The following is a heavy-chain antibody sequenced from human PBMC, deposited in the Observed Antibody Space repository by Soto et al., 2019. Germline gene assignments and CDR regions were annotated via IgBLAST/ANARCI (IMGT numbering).Heavy chain of an antibody. D-gene: IGHD6-13*01. CDR3: VRDRADFSSTYYHYFSV. Sequence: PSETLSLTCKVSGTSVRHFYWSWIRQSAGKGLEWIGRIYSTGTTNFNPSLKSRLTMSMDMSKNQVSLNLTSATAADTAVYYCVRDRADFSSTYYHYFSVWGRGTLVTVSS. CDR2: IYSTGTT. V-gene: IGHV4-4*07. J-gene: IGHJ2*01. CDR1: GTSVRHFY.